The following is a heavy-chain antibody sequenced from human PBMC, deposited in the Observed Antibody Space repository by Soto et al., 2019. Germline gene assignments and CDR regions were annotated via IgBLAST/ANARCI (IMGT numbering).Heavy chain of an antibody. CDR3: ARGPTDYYDNSANYFLDY. CDR2: ISPYNGNT. CDR1: GYTFITYG. V-gene: IGHV1-18*01. J-gene: IGHJ4*01. D-gene: IGHD3-22*01. Sequence: QVQLVQSGAEVKKPGAAVKVYCKASGYTFITYGVSWGRQAPGQGLDWPGWISPYNGNTRYAERPQGRVTITPDTTTNTAYMELRNLRSDDTALYYCARGPTDYYDNSANYFLDYWGHGTLVTVSS.